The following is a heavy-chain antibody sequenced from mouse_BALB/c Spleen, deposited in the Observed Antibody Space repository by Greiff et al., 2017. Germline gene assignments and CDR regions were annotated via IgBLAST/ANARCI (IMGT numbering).Heavy chain of an antibody. D-gene: IGHD2-1*01. CDR2: ISSGSSTI. J-gene: IGHJ2*01. CDR1: GFTFSSFG. Sequence: EVQRVESGGGLVQPGGSRKLSCAASGFTFSSFGMHWVRQAPEKGLEWVAYISSGSSTIYYADTVKGRFTISRDNPKNTLFLQMTSLRSEDTAMYYCARNYGNGYYFDYWGQGTTLTVSS. V-gene: IGHV5-17*02. CDR3: ARNYGNGYYFDY.